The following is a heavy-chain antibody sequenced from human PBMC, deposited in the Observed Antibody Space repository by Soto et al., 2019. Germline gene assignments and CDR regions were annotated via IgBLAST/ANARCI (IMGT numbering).Heavy chain of an antibody. J-gene: IGHJ4*01. Sequence: PEGSLRFSWAAARFSLRRYCMCWARQPPDKGLEWMAKIRMDASEKKYVDWMKGRFTISRDSAKNSVSLRMGCLHAECSAVYSCASALGDAGASSVNNYLDY. D-gene: IGHD3-16*01. CDR1: RFSLRRYC. CDR3: ASALGDAGASSVNNYLDY. CDR2: IRMDASEK. V-gene: IGHV3-7*03.